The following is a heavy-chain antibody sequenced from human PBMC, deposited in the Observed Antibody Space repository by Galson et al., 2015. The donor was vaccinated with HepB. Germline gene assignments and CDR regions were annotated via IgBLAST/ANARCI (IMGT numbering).Heavy chain of an antibody. D-gene: IGHD2-15*01. CDR3: ARIPCSGGSCYSVGYYFDY. V-gene: IGHV2-26*01. Sequence: PALVKPTQTLTLTCTVSGFSLNNARMGVSWIRQPPGKALEWLAHIFSNDEKSYSTSLKSRLTISKDTSNRQVVLTMTNMDPVDTATYYCARIPCSGGSCYSVGYYFDYWGQGTLVTVSS. CDR2: IFSNDEK. CDR1: GFSLNNARMG. J-gene: IGHJ4*02.